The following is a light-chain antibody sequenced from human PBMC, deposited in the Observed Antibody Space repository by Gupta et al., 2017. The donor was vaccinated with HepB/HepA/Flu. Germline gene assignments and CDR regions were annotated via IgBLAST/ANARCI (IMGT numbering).Light chain of an antibody. CDR2: ENN. CDR3: GTWDSSLSAGGV. Sequence: QSALPPPPSVPAAPGQNVTISCSGSSSNIGNNYVAWYQQLPGTAPKLLIYENNKRPSGIPDRFSGSKSGTSATLGITGLQTGDEADYYCGTWDSSLSAGGVFGGGTKLTVL. J-gene: IGLJ2*01. CDR1: SSNIGNNY. V-gene: IGLV1-51*02.